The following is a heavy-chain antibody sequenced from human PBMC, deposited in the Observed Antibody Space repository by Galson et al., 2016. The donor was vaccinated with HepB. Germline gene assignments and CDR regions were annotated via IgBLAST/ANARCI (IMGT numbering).Heavy chain of an antibody. CDR2: VSHSGGT. V-gene: IGHV4-34*01. CDR3: ARGMYAARGWFDP. Sequence: ETLSLTCNVYGGSFSGYSWTWIRQPPGKGLEWIGEVSHSGGTNCNPSLKSRVTISVDTSKNQFSLNISSVTAADTAVCYCARGMYAARGWFDPWGQGTLVAVPS. J-gene: IGHJ5*02. CDR1: GGSFSGYS. D-gene: IGHD6-6*01.